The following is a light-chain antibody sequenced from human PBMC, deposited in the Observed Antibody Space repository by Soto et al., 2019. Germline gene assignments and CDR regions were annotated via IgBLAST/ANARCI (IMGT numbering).Light chain of an antibody. Sequence: QSVLTQPPSVSGAPGQRVTISCTGSSSNIGAGYDVHWYRQLPGTAPKLLIYGNNQRPSGVPDRFSGSKSGTSASLAISGLRSEDEADYYCAAWDDSLSGWVFGGGTKLTVL. CDR3: AAWDDSLSGWV. V-gene: IGLV1-40*01. J-gene: IGLJ3*02. CDR1: SSNIGAGYD. CDR2: GNN.